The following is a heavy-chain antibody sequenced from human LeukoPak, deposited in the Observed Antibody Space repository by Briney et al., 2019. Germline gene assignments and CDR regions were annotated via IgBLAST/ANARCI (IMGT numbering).Heavy chain of an antibody. CDR3: AREGYCSSTSCLNTWIQLWSYLDY. Sequence: PGGSLRLSCAASGFTFSSYAMHWVRQAPGKGLEWVAVISYDGSNKYYADSVKGRFTISRDNSKNTLYLQMNSLRAEDTAVYYCAREGYCSSTSCLNTWIQLWSYLDYWGQGTLVTVSS. J-gene: IGHJ4*02. V-gene: IGHV3-30-3*01. D-gene: IGHD2-2*01. CDR1: GFTFSSYA. CDR2: ISYDGSNK.